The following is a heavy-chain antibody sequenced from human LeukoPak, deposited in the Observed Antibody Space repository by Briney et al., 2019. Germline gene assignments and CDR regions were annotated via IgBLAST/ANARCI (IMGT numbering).Heavy chain of an antibody. CDR1: GGSISSYY. D-gene: IGHD5-12*01. CDR2: IYYSGST. V-gene: IGHV4-59*08. Sequence: SETLSLTCTVSGGSISSYYWSWIRQPPGKGLEWIGYIYYSGSTNYNPSLKSRVTISVDTSKNQFSLKLSSVTAADTAVYYCARQGYSGYRWYFDYWGQGTLVTVSS. J-gene: IGHJ4*02. CDR3: ARQGYSGYRWYFDY.